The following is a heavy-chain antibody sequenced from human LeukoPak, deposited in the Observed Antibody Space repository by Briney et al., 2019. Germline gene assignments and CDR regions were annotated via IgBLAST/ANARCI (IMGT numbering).Heavy chain of an antibody. D-gene: IGHD6-13*01. CDR2: FDPEDGET. Sequence: ASVKVSCKVSGYTLTELSMHWVRQAPGKGLEWMGGFDPEDGETIYAQKFQGRVTMTEDTSTDTAYMELSSLRSEDTALYYCAKVLYSSSWYLTSAFDYWGQGTLVTVSS. J-gene: IGHJ4*02. CDR1: GYTLTELS. CDR3: AKVLYSSSWYLTSAFDY. V-gene: IGHV1-24*01.